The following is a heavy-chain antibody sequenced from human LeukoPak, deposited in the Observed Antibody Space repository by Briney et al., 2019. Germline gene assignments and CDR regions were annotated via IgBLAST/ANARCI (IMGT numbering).Heavy chain of an antibody. V-gene: IGHV6-1*01. J-gene: IGHJ4*02. Sequence: SQTLSLTCAISGDSVSSSSAARNWIRQSPSRGLEWLGSTSFRSKWYNGYAVSVKSRITINPETSKNQFSLQLNSVTPADTAVYYCARGQAGYIDYWGPGTLVTVSS. CDR2: TSFRSKWYN. CDR3: ARGQAGYIDY. D-gene: IGHD6-13*01. CDR1: GDSVSSSSAA.